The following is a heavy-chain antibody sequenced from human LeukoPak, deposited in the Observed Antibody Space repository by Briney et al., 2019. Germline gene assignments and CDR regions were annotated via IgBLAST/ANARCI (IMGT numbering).Heavy chain of an antibody. CDR3: ARTHLPTTAVYSSSWYYYFDY. J-gene: IGHJ4*02. Sequence: GGSLRLSCAASGFTFSSYWMHWVRQAPGKGLVWVSRINTDGSSTSYADSVKGRFTISRDNAKNTLYLQMNSLRAEDTAVYYCARTHLPTTAVYSSSWYYYFDYWGQGTLVTVSS. CDR2: INTDGSST. D-gene: IGHD6-13*01. V-gene: IGHV3-74*01. CDR1: GFTFSSYW.